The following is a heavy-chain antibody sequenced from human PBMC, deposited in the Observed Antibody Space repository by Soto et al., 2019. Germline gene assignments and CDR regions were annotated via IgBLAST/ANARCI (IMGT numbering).Heavy chain of an antibody. J-gene: IGHJ5*02. CDR3: ARAIAVAGHTRWFDP. V-gene: IGHV1-18*04. Sequence: ASVKVSCKASGYTFSDYYIHWVRQAPGQGLEWMGWISAYNGNTNYAQKLQGRVTMTTDTSTSTAYMELRSLRSDDTAMYYCARAIAVAGHTRWFDPWGQGTLVTVSS. D-gene: IGHD6-19*01. CDR2: ISAYNGNT. CDR1: GYTFSDYY.